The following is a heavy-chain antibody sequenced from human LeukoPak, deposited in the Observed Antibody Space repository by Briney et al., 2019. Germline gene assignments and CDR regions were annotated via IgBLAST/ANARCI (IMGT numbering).Heavy chain of an antibody. V-gene: IGHV3-74*01. CDR3: VSRNYGSSPFDY. J-gene: IGHJ4*02. Sequence: GGSLRLSCAASGFTFSRYWMHWARQAPGKGLAWVSRISSDGSNTNYADSVKGRFTISRDNAKNTLYLQMDSLTAEDTAVYYCVSRNYGSSPFDYWGQGTLVTVSS. CDR2: ISSDGSNT. CDR1: GFTFSRYW. D-gene: IGHD4-17*01.